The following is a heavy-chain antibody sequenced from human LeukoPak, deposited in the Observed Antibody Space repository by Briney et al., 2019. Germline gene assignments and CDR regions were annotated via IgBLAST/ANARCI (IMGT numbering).Heavy chain of an antibody. CDR2: IYYSGST. Sequence: SEALSLTCTVSGGSISSSNYYWGWIRQPPGKGLEWIGSIYYSGSTYYNPSLKSRVTLSIDTSKNPFSLKLTSVTAADTAVYYCARHRESYTSSGFDSWGQGTLVTVSS. CDR1: GGSISSSNYY. J-gene: IGHJ4*02. V-gene: IGHV4-39*01. CDR3: ARHRESYTSSGFDS. D-gene: IGHD6-13*01.